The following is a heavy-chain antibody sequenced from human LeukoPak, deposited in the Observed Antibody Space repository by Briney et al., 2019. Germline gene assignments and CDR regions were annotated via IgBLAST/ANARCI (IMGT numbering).Heavy chain of an antibody. CDR3: AKGGNIVVVPAAMQ. D-gene: IGHD2-2*01. Sequence: TGGSLRLSCAASGFAFSSQAMGWVRQAPGKGLEWVSVISDSGSLTYYADSVKGRFTISRDNSKKTLFLQLNSLRAEDTAVYYCAKGGNIVVVPAAMQWGQGTLVTVSS. V-gene: IGHV3-23*01. CDR2: ISDSGSLT. J-gene: IGHJ4*02. CDR1: GFAFSSQA.